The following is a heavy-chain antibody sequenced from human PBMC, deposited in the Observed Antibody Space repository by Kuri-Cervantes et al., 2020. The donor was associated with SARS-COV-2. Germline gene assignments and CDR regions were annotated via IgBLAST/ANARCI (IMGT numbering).Heavy chain of an antibody. V-gene: IGHV3-33*01. CDR3: AGRGGITTAKYYYYGMDV. D-gene: IGHD3-10*01. CDR1: GFTFSRYG. J-gene: IGHJ6*02. CDR2: IWYDGSNK. Sequence: SLKLSCAASGFTFSRYGMHWVRQAPGKGLEWVAVIWYDGSNKYYADSVKDRFTISRDNSKNTLYLQMNSLRAEDTAMYYCAGRGGITTAKYYYYGMDVWGQGTTVTVSS.